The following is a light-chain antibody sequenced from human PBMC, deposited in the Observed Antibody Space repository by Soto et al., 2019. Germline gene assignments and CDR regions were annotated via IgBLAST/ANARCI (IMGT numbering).Light chain of an antibody. V-gene: IGLV2-14*01. CDR1: SSDVGGYNY. Sequence: QSALTQPASVSGSPGQSITISCTGTSSDVGGYNYVSWYQQHPGKAPKLMIYDVSNRPSGVSNRFSGSKSGNTASLTISGLKAEDEADYYCSSYTSSSTVVVFGGGTKRTVL. J-gene: IGLJ2*01. CDR2: DVS. CDR3: SSYTSSSTVVV.